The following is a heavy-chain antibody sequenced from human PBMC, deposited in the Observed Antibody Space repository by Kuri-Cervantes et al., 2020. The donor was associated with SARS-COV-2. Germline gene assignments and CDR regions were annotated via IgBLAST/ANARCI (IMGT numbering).Heavy chain of an antibody. CDR2: ISYDGSNK. D-gene: IGHD2-2*01. CDR3: AREYCSSTSCYGYYYMDV. Sequence: GESLKISCAASGFTFSSYAMHWVRQAPGKGLEWVAVISYDGSNKYYADSVKGRFTISRDNAKNSLYLQMNSLRAEDTAVYYCAREYCSSTSCYGYYYMDVWGKGTTVTVSS. J-gene: IGHJ6*03. V-gene: IGHV3-30-3*01. CDR1: GFTFSSYA.